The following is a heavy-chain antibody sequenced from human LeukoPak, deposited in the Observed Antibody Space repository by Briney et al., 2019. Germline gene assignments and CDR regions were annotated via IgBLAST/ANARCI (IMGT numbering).Heavy chain of an antibody. Sequence: PSETLSLTCAVYGGSFSGYYWSWIRQPPGKGLEWIGEINHSGSTNYNPSLKSRVTISVDTSKNQFSLKLSSVTAADTAVYYCARSSRLFSGSLGYWGQGTLVTVSS. V-gene: IGHV4-34*01. CDR3: ARSSRLFSGSLGY. D-gene: IGHD3-10*01. CDR1: GGSFSGYY. J-gene: IGHJ4*02. CDR2: INHSGST.